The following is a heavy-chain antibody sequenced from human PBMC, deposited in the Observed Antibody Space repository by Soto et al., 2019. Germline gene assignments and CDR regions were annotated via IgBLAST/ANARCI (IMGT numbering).Heavy chain of an antibody. V-gene: IGHV4-38-2*01. CDR3: ARSMYSTSAQLYYGMDV. CDR2: MYHSGTT. D-gene: IGHD6-6*01. J-gene: IGHJ6*02. CDR1: GYSIRSGYF. Sequence: KTSETLSLTCAVSGYSIRSGYFWGWIRQPPGKGLEWIGSMYHSGTTYYNLSLKSRVTISVDTSKNQWSLKLSSATAADTAVYYCARSMYSTSAQLYYGMDVWGQGTTVTVSS.